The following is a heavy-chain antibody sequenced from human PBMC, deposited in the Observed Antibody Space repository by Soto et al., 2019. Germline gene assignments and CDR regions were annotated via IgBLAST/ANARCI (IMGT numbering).Heavy chain of an antibody. Sequence: GGSLRLSCVASGFTFSNYWMHWVRQAPGKGLVRVSRISPDGSNTSYADSVKGRFTISRDNAKNTVYLQMNSLRAEDTALYYCARGNWKSYWGQGTLVTVSS. CDR1: GFTFSNYW. J-gene: IGHJ4*02. CDR3: ARGNWKSY. D-gene: IGHD1-20*01. V-gene: IGHV3-74*01. CDR2: ISPDGSNT.